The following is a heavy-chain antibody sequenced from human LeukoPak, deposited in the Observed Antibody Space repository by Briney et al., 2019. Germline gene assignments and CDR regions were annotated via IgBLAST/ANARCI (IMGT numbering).Heavy chain of an antibody. V-gene: IGHV3-23*01. D-gene: IGHD1-26*01. J-gene: IGHJ6*02. CDR2: ISGSGGVT. CDR3: AKERWELQGEFYHYYGMDV. Sequence: QTGGSLRLSCAASGFSFSSYAMSWVRQAPGKGLEWVSSISGSGGVTYYADSVKGRFTISRDNSKNTLYLQMNSLRAEDTAVYYCAKERWELQGEFYHYYGMDVWGQGTTVTVSS. CDR1: GFSFSSYA.